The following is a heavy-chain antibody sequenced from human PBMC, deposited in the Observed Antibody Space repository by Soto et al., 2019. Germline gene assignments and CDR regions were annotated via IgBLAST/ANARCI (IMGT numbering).Heavy chain of an antibody. V-gene: IGHV4-61*01. J-gene: IGHJ4*02. CDR3: ARGEKGELLFDY. CDR1: GCSVSSGSYY. Sequence: SETLSLTGPVSGCSVSSGSYYWSWIRQPPGKGLEWIGYIYYSGSTNYNPSLKSRVTISVDTSKNQFSLKLSSVTAADTAVYYCARGEKGELLFDYWGQGTLVTVSS. CDR2: IYYSGST. D-gene: IGHD2-21*02.